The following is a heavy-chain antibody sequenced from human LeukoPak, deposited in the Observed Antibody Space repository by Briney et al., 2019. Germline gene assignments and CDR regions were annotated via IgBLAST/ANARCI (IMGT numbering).Heavy chain of an antibody. CDR3: AKDVHYDFYGMDV. V-gene: IGHV3-30-3*01. J-gene: IGHJ6*02. CDR2: ISYDGGKT. D-gene: IGHD3-3*01. Sequence: PGGSLRLSCAASGFIFGGYAMHWVRQAPGKGLQWLAVISYDGGKTYYADSVEGRFTISRDNAKNSLYLQMNSLRAEDTALYYCAKDVHYDFYGMDVWGQGTTVTVSS. CDR1: GFIFGGYA.